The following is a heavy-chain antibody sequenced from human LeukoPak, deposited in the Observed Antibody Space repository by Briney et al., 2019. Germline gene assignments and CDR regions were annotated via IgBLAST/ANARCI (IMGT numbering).Heavy chain of an antibody. J-gene: IGHJ3*02. D-gene: IGHD3-3*01. CDR2: INQDGSEK. Sequence: GGSLRLSCAASGFTFSTYWMNWVRQAPGKGLEWVANINQDGSEKRCVDSVKGRFTTSRDNAKNSLYLQMNSLKTEDTAVYYCTREADTYYDFWTGPQQGYAFDIWGQGTMVTVSS. CDR1: GFTFSTYW. CDR3: TREADTYYDFWTGPQQGYAFDI. V-gene: IGHV3-7*03.